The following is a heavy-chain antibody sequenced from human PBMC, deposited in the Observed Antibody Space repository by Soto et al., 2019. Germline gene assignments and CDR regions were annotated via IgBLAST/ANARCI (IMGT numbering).Heavy chain of an antibody. Sequence: SETLSLTCAVYGGSFSGYYWSWIRQPPGKGLEWIGEINHSGSTNYNPSLKSRVTISVDTSKNQFSLKLSSVTAADTAVYYCARGPGASITMVRGGRYHSYMDVWGKGTTVTVSS. D-gene: IGHD3-10*01. CDR2: INHSGST. CDR3: ARGPGASITMVRGGRYHSYMDV. V-gene: IGHV4-34*01. J-gene: IGHJ6*03. CDR1: GGSFSGYY.